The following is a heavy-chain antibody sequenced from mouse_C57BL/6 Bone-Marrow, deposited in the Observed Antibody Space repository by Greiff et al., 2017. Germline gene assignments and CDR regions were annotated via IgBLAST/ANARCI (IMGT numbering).Heavy chain of an antibody. D-gene: IGHD2-1*01. V-gene: IGHV5-17*01. J-gene: IGHJ3*01. CDR1: GFTFSDYG. Sequence: EVQLVESGGGLVKPGGSLKLSCAASGFTFSDYGMHWVRQAPEKGLEWVAYISSGSSTIYYADTVKGRFTISRVNAKNTLFLQMTSLRSEDTAMYYCALYYGNYGFAYWGQGTLVTVSA. CDR2: ISSGSSTI. CDR3: ALYYGNYGFAY.